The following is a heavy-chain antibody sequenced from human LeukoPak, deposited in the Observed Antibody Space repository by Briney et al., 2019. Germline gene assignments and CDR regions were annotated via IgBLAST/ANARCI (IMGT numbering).Heavy chain of an antibody. CDR2: IRSKANSYAT. Sequence: GGSLRLSCAASGFTFSGSAMHWVRQASEKGLEWVGRIRSKANSYATAYAASVKGRFTISRDDSKNTAYLQMNSLKTEDTAVYYCTRGGSMDVWGKGTTVTVSS. V-gene: IGHV3-73*01. CDR3: TRGGSMDV. CDR1: GFTFSGSA. J-gene: IGHJ6*04. D-gene: IGHD3-10*01.